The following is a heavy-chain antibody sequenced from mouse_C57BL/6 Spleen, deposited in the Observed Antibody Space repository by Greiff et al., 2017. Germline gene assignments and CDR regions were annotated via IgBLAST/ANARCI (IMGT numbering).Heavy chain of an antibody. CDR3: ARDTRFAY. J-gene: IGHJ3*01. V-gene: IGHV5-4*01. CDR1: GFTFSSYA. Sequence: EVKLVESGGGLVKPGGSLKLSCAASGFTFSSYAMSWVHQTPEKRLEWVATISDGGSYTYYPDNVKGRFTLSRDNAKNNLYLQMSHLKSEDTAMYYCARDTRFAYWGQGTLVTVSA. CDR2: ISDGGSYT.